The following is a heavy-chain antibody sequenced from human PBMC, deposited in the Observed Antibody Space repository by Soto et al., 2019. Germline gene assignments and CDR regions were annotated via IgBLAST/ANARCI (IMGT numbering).Heavy chain of an antibody. V-gene: IGHV1-2*04. CDR1: GYTFTGYY. CDR2: INPNSGGT. J-gene: IGHJ6*02. CDR3: PYYYYGMDV. Sequence: ASVKVSCKASGYTFTGYYMDWVRQAPGQGLEWMGWINPNSGGTNYAQKFQGWVTMTRDTSISTAYMELSRLRSDDTAVYYWPYYYYGMDVWGQGTTVTVSS.